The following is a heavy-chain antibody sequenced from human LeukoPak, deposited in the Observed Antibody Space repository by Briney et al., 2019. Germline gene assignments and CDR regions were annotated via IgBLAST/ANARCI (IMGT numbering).Heavy chain of an antibody. CDR1: GFIFSNYG. CDR3: ARERGDLYSSSWGSFDY. V-gene: IGHV3-33*01. J-gene: IGHJ4*02. Sequence: PGGSLRLSCVTSGFIFSNYGMHWVRQAPGKGLEWVAVIWYDGSNKYYADSVKGRFTISRDNSKNTLYLQMNSLRAEDTAVYYCARERGDLYSSSWGSFDYWGQGTLVTVSS. CDR2: IWYDGSNK. D-gene: IGHD6-13*01.